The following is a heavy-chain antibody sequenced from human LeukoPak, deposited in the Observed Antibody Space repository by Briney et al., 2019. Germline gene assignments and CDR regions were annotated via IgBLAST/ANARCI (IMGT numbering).Heavy chain of an antibody. CDR1: GGSISSGGYY. J-gene: IGHJ4*02. Sequence: SETLSLTCTVSGGSISSGGYYWSWIRQHPGKGLEWIGYIYYSGSTYYNPSLKSRVTISVDTSKNQFSLKLSSVTAADTAVYYCARGCGSTSCYAADYWGQGTLVTVSS. CDR2: IYYSGST. CDR3: ARGCGSTSCYAADY. V-gene: IGHV4-31*03. D-gene: IGHD2-2*01.